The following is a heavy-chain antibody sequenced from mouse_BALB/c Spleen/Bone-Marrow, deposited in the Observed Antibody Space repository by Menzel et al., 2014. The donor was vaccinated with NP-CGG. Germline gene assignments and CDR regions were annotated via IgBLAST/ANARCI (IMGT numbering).Heavy chain of an antibody. D-gene: IGHD2-3*01. Sequence: EVQLQESGGGLVQPGGSLKLSCAASGFAFSRYWMSWVRQAPGKGLQWIGEINPESNTINYTPSLKDKFIISRDNAKNTLYLQMSKVRSEDTALYCCARLGYYGWFAYWGQGTLVTVSA. V-gene: IGHV4-1*02. CDR3: ARLGYYGWFAY. J-gene: IGHJ3*01. CDR1: GFAFSRYW. CDR2: INPESNTI.